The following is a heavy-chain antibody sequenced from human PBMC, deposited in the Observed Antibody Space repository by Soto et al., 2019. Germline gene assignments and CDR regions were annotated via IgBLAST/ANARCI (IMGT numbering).Heavy chain of an antibody. Sequence: ASVKVSCKSSGYTFTSYCISWVREAPGQGLEWMGWISAYNGNTNYAQKLQGRVTMTTDTSTSTAYMELRSLRSDDTAVYYCARARGPANYYGSGSYPDYWGQGTLVTVSS. CDR3: ARARGPANYYGSGSYPDY. CDR1: GYTFTSYC. CDR2: ISAYNGNT. J-gene: IGHJ4*02. V-gene: IGHV1-18*04. D-gene: IGHD3-10*01.